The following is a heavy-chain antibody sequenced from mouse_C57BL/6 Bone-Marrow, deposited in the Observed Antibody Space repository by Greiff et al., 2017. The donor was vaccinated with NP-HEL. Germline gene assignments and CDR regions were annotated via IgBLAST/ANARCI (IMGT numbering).Heavy chain of an antibody. CDR3: ARPGPPFAY. Sequence: VQLQQSGAELAMPGASVKLSCKASGYTFTSYGISWVKQRTGQGLEWIGEIYPRSGYTYYNEKFKGKATLTADKSSSTAYMELRSLTSEDSAVYFCARPGPPFAYWGQGTLVTVSA. V-gene: IGHV1-81*01. D-gene: IGHD4-1*01. CDR1: GYTFTSYG. CDR2: IYPRSGYT. J-gene: IGHJ3*01.